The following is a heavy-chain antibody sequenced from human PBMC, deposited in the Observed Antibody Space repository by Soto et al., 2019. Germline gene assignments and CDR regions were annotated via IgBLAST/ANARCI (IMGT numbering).Heavy chain of an antibody. V-gene: IGHV3-7*01. Sequence: EVQLVESGGGLVQPGGSLRLSCAAAGFSFSDYWMTWVRQPPGKGLEWVANIKQDGSEKYYADSVKGRFTNSRDNAKSSLYLQMNSLRAEDTAVYYCARSRAGRTAASYYDYMDVWGKGTTVTVSS. CDR1: GFSFSDYW. CDR3: ARSRAGRTAASYYDYMDV. J-gene: IGHJ6*03. CDR2: IKQDGSEK. D-gene: IGHD2-2*01.